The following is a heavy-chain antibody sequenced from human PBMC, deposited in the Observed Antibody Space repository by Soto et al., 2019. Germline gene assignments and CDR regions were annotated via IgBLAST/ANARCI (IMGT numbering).Heavy chain of an antibody. V-gene: IGHV1-18*04. CDR3: ARDVISGYFWAIDY. Sequence: ASVKVSCKASGYTFTMYGLHWVRQAPGQRPEWMGWTKADNGDARYAEKFRGRLTLTTDTSTNTAYMELRSLRSDDTTVYYCARDVISGYFWAIDYWGRGTLVTVSS. CDR2: TKADNGDA. D-gene: IGHD3-22*01. J-gene: IGHJ4*02. CDR1: GYTFTMYG.